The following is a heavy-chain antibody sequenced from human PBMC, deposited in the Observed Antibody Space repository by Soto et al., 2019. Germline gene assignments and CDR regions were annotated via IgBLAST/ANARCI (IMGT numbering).Heavy chain of an antibody. CDR3: ASLITMVRGQSFYWFDP. Sequence: QVQLVQSGAEVKKPGSSVKVSCKASGGTFSSYAISWVRQAPGQGLEWMGGIIPIFGTANYAQKFQGRVTITADESTSTAYMELSSLRSEDTAVYYCASLITMVRGQSFYWFDPWGQGTLVTVSS. D-gene: IGHD3-10*01. CDR2: IIPIFGTA. J-gene: IGHJ5*02. CDR1: GGTFSSYA. V-gene: IGHV1-69*01.